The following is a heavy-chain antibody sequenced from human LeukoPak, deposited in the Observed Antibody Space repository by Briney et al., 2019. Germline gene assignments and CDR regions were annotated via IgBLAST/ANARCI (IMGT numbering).Heavy chain of an antibody. Sequence: GGSLRLSCSASGFTFSSYAMHWVRQAPGKGLEWVSSISSSSSYIYYADSVKGRFTISRDNAKNSLYLQMNSLRAEDTAVYYCARWDIAAGHSYWGQGTLVTVSS. CDR1: GFTFSSYA. J-gene: IGHJ4*02. CDR3: ARWDIAAGHSY. CDR2: ISSSSSYI. V-gene: IGHV3-21*01. D-gene: IGHD6-13*01.